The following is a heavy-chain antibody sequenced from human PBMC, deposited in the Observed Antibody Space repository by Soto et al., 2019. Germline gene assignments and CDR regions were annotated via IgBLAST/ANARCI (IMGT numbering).Heavy chain of an antibody. CDR3: ASHSEAPHDYGDYGSLRYRYFDL. Sequence: QVQLVQSGAEVKKPGSSVKVSCKASGGTFSSYAISWVRQAPGQGLEWMGGIIPIFGTANYAQKFQGRVTITADESTSTAYMELSSLRSEDTAVYYCASHSEAPHDYGDYGSLRYRYFDLWGRGTLVTVSS. CDR2: IIPIFGTA. V-gene: IGHV1-69*12. D-gene: IGHD4-17*01. J-gene: IGHJ2*01. CDR1: GGTFSSYA.